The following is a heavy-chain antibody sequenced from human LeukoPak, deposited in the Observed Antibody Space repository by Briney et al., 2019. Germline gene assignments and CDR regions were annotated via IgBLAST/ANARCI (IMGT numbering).Heavy chain of an antibody. D-gene: IGHD3-9*01. CDR3: ARQSMTGNERGDDAFDI. Sequence: ASVKVSCKASGYTFSRYGISWVRQAPEQGLEWMGWISAHNGNTNYAQKLQGRVAMTTDTSTSTAYMELRSLRSDDTAVYYCARQSMTGNERGDDAFDIWGQGTMVTVSS. CDR1: GYTFSRYG. J-gene: IGHJ3*02. CDR2: ISAHNGNT. V-gene: IGHV1-18*01.